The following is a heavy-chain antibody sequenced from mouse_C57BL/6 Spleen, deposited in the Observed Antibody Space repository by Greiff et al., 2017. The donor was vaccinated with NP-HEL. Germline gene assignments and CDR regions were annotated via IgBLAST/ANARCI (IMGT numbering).Heavy chain of an antibody. Sequence: QVQLQESGPGLLQPSQILSITCTVSGFSLTSYGVHWVRQSPGKGLEWLGVIWSGGSTDYNAAFISRLSISKDNSKSQVFFKMNSLQADDTAIYYCDRKGYEGGMDDGGKGTAVTVAS. CDR1: GFSLTSYG. V-gene: IGHV2-2*01. CDR3: DRKGYEGGMDD. J-gene: IGHJ4*01. CDR2: IWSGGST. D-gene: IGHD2-2*01.